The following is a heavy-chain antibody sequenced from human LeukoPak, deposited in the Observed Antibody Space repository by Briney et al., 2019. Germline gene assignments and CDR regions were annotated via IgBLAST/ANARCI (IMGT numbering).Heavy chain of an antibody. V-gene: IGHV3-74*01. CDR3: MTGYCTNGVCYNFDY. D-gene: IGHD2-8*01. Sequence: GGSLRLSCAASGFTFSSYWMSWVRQAPGKGLVWVSRINSAGTSTTYADSVKGRFTISRDNAKNTLYLQMNSLRAEDTAVYYCMTGYCTNGVCYNFDYWGQGTLVTVSS. CDR1: GFTFSSYW. CDR2: INSAGTST. J-gene: IGHJ4*02.